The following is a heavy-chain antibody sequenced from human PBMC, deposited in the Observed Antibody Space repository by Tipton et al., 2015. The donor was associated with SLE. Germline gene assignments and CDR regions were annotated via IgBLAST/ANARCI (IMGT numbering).Heavy chain of an antibody. CDR2: IYNSGST. Sequence: TLSLTCTVSGVSISSYYWSWIRQPPGKGLEWIGFIYNSGSTNYNPSLKSRVTISVDTSKNQFSLRLSSVTAADTAVYYCAREGEMATTGYYFQYWGQGALVTVSS. CDR1: GVSISSYY. D-gene: IGHD5-24*01. J-gene: IGHJ4*02. CDR3: AREGEMATTGYYFQY. V-gene: IGHV4-59*01.